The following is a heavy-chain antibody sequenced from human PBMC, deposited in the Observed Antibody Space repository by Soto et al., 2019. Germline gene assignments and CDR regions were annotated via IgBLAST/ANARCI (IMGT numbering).Heavy chain of an antibody. CDR1: GYTFTSYG. CDR3: AREFSGIVGALPGDAFDI. V-gene: IGHV1-18*01. CDR2: ISAYNGNT. J-gene: IGHJ3*02. Sequence: ASVKVSCKASGYTFTSYGISWVRQAPGQGLEWMGWISAYNGNTNYAQKLQGRVTMTTDTSTSTAYMELRSLRSDDTAVYYCAREFSGIVGALPGDAFDIWGQGTMVTVSS. D-gene: IGHD1-26*01.